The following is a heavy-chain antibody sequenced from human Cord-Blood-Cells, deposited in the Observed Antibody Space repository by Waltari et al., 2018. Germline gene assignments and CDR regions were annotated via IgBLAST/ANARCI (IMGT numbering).Heavy chain of an antibody. V-gene: IGHV4-34*01. Sequence: QVQLQQWGAGLLKPSETLSLTCAVYGGSFSGYSWSWIRQPPGKGREWIGEINHSGSTNYNPSLKSRVTISVDTSKNQFSLKLSSVTAADTAVYYCARDRARVVPAARRGIGNWFDPWGQGTLVTVSS. D-gene: IGHD2-2*01. CDR3: ARDRARVVPAARRGIGNWFDP. CDR1: GGSFSGYS. J-gene: IGHJ5*02. CDR2: INHSGST.